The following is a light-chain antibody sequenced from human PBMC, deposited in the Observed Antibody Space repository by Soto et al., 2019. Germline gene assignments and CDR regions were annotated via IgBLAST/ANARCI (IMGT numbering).Light chain of an antibody. V-gene: IGKV3-15*01. Sequence: EIVMTQSPATLSASPGERAALSCRASQSVGSNLAWYQQKPGQAPRLLIYGASTRATAIPARFSGSGSGTEFTLTISSLQSEDFAVYYCQQYKIWPEGFGGGTKVEFK. CDR1: QSVGSN. J-gene: IGKJ4*01. CDR2: GAS. CDR3: QQYKIWPEG.